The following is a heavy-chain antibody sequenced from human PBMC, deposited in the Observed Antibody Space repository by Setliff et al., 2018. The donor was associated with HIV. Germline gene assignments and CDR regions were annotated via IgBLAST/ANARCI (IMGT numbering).Heavy chain of an antibody. CDR2: IYYSGST. J-gene: IGHJ4*02. CDR3: ARAFSHIAVAGHFDY. V-gene: IGHV4-59*11. CDR1: GGSISSHH. D-gene: IGHD6-19*01. Sequence: PSETLSLTCTVSGGSISSHHWSWIRQPPGKGLEWIGSIYYSGSTNYNPSLKSRVTISVDTSKNQFSLKLSSVTAADTAVYYCARAFSHIAVAGHFDYWGQGTLVTVSS.